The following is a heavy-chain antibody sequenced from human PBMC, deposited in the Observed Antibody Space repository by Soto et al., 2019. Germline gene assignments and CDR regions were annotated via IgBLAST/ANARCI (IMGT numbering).Heavy chain of an antibody. V-gene: IGHV4-31*03. D-gene: IGHD3-3*01. CDR1: GCSISSGGYY. CDR2: IYYSGST. Sequence: SETLSLTCTVSGCSISSGGYYWSWIRQHPGKGLEWIGYIYYSGSTYYNPSLKSRVTISVDTSKNQFSLKLSSVTAADTAVYYCARGTRITIFGVIRFDPWGQGTLVTVSS. CDR3: ARGTRITIFGVIRFDP. J-gene: IGHJ5*02.